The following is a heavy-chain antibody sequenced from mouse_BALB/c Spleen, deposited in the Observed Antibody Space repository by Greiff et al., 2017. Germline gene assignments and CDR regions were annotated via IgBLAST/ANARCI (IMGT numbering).Heavy chain of an antibody. D-gene: IGHD4-1*01. CDR3: ANANRRDD. J-gene: IGHJ2*01. CDR1: GYTFTDYN. V-gene: IGHV1S29*02. CDR2: IYPYNGGT. Sequence: EVQLQQSGPELVQPGASVKISCKASGYTFTDYNMHWVKQSHGKSLEWIGYIYPYNGGTGYTQKFKSKGTLTVDNSSSTAYMELRSLTSEDSAVYYWANANRRDDWGQGTTVTVSS.